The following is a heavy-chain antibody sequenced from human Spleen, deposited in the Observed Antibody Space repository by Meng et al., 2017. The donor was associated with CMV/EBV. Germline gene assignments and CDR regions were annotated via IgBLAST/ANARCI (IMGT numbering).Heavy chain of an antibody. V-gene: IGHV1-2*02. CDR3: AREQAGDYGSGQDAFDI. CDR2: INPNSGGT. CDR1: GYTFTGQY. J-gene: IGHJ3*02. D-gene: IGHD3-10*01. Sequence: ASVKVSCKASGYTFTGQYIHWVRQAPGQGLEWMGWINPNSGGTNFAQRFQGRVSMTRDTSITSTYMELSSLRSDDTAVYYCAREQAGDYGSGQDAFDIWGQGTMVTVSS.